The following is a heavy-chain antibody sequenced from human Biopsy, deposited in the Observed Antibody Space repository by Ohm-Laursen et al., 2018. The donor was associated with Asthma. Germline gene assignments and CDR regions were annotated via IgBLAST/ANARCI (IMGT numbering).Heavy chain of an antibody. D-gene: IGHD3-22*01. J-gene: IGHJ4*02. V-gene: IGHV3-53*01. CDR1: GFAVSRDH. Sequence: SRRLSCAASGFAVSRDHMFWVRQAPGKGLEWASEFYSGGTSHTADSVRGRFTISRDYSKNTLYLQMHSLRAEDTAVYYCARGDSSNWSHYYFDYWGQGTLVTVSS. CDR3: ARGDSSNWSHYYFDY. CDR2: FYSGGTS.